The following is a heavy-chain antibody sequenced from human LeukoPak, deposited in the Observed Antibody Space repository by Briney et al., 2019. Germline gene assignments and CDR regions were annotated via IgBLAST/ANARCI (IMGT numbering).Heavy chain of an antibody. Sequence: PGGSLRLSCAASGFTFSSYAMHWVRQAPGKGLEWVAVISYDGSNKYYADSVKGRFTISRDNSKNTLYLQMNSLRAEDTAVYYCAREPADFGDNWFDPWGQGTLVTVFS. CDR2: ISYDGSNK. CDR1: GFTFSSYA. J-gene: IGHJ5*02. V-gene: IGHV3-30-3*01. D-gene: IGHD3-3*01. CDR3: AREPADFGDNWFDP.